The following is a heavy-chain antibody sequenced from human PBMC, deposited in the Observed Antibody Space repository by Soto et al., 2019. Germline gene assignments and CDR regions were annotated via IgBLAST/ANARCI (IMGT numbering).Heavy chain of an antibody. Sequence: WALVKVSCKASGYTFTSYGISWVRQAPGQGLEWMGWISAYNGNTNYAQKLQGRVTMTTDTSTSTAYMELRSLRSDDTAVYYCARDGARGYSSSLDYYGMDVWGQGTTVTVSS. V-gene: IGHV1-18*01. J-gene: IGHJ6*02. CDR1: GYTFTSYG. CDR3: ARDGARGYSSSLDYYGMDV. D-gene: IGHD6-13*01. CDR2: ISAYNGNT.